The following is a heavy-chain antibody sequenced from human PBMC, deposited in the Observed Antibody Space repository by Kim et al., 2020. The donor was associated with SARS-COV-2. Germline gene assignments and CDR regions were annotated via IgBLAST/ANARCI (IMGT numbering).Heavy chain of an antibody. Sequence: SETLSLTCTVSGGSISSGSYYWSWIRQPAGKGLEWIGRIYTSGSTNYNSSLKSRVTISVDTSKNQFSLKLSSVTAADTAVYYCARAESSIYDILTGYYMAAFDIWGQGTMVTVSS. CDR1: GGSISSGSYY. J-gene: IGHJ3*02. CDR3: ARAESSIYDILTGYYMAAFDI. V-gene: IGHV4-61*02. CDR2: IYTSGST. D-gene: IGHD3-9*01.